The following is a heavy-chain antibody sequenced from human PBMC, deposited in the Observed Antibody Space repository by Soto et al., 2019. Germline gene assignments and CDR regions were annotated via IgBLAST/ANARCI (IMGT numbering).Heavy chain of an antibody. CDR2: MSPNGNNQ. Sequence: GGSLRLSCAAPGFTFSIYALHWVRQAPGKGLEWVAVMSPNGNNQYYADSVKGRFTISRDTSKSTLYLQMTSLRPDDTAVYYCATGANFYYDTSRYWRQRTLVTVSS. CDR3: ATGANFYYDTSRY. CDR1: GFTFSIYA. V-gene: IGHV3-30-3*01. J-gene: IGHJ4*02. D-gene: IGHD3-22*01.